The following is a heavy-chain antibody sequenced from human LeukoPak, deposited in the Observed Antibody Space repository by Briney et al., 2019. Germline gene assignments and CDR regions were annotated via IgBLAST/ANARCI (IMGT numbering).Heavy chain of an antibody. CDR2: ISYDGSNK. D-gene: IGHD6-13*01. J-gene: IGHJ4*02. V-gene: IGHV3-30*04. Sequence: PGRSLRLSCAASGFTFSSYAVHWVRQAPGKGLEWVAVISYDGSNKYYADSVKGRFTISRDNSKNTLYLQMNSLRAEDTALHYCARDQRIAAAGVFDYWGQGTLVTVSS. CDR3: ARDQRIAAAGVFDY. CDR1: GFTFSSYA.